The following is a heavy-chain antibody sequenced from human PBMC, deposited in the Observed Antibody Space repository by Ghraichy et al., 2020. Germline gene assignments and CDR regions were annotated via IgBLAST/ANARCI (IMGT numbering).Heavy chain of an antibody. CDR2: ISSSGSTI. J-gene: IGHJ3*02. CDR3: AREAMYDILTGYNRGDAFDI. Sequence: GGSLRLSCAASGFTFSSYEMNWVRQAPGKGLEWVSYISSSGSTIYYADSVKGRFTISRDNAKNSLYLQMNSLRAEDTAVYYCAREAMYDILTGYNRGDAFDIWGQGTMVTVSS. CDR1: GFTFSSYE. V-gene: IGHV3-48*03. D-gene: IGHD3-9*01.